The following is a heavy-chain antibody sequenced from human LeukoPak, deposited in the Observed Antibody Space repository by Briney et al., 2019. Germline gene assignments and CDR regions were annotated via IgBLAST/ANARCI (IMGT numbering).Heavy chain of an antibody. CDR2: INPSGGST. CDR1: GYTFTSYY. D-gene: IGHD3-3*01. CDR3: AKGGSLLPYYDFWSQRTLDY. Sequence: ASVKVSCKASGYTFTSYYMYWARQAPGQGLEWMGIINPSGGSTSYAQKFQGRVTMTRDTSTSTVYMELSSLRSEDTAVYYCAKGGSLLPYYDFWSQRTLDYWGQGTLVTVSS. J-gene: IGHJ4*02. V-gene: IGHV1-46*01.